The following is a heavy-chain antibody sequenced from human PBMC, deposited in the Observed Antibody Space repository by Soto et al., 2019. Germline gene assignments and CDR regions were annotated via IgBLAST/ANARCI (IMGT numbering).Heavy chain of an antibody. CDR3: AKKTGAPVAPGFDY. V-gene: IGHV3-23*01. Sequence: PGGSLRLSCAASGFTFSNYAMSWVRQAPEKGLEWVSGINAGGFNTYYADSVKGRFTISRDNSRNTLYLQVNSLRAEDTAVYYCAKKTGAPVAPGFDYWGQGTLVTVSS. D-gene: IGHD2-2*01. CDR2: INAGGFNT. CDR1: GFTFSNYA. J-gene: IGHJ4*02.